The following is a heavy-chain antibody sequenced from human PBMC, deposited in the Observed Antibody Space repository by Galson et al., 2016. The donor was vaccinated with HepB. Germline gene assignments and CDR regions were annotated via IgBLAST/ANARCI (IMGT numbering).Heavy chain of an antibody. CDR3: AKGNIDYLPAAPYA. CDR1: GFTFSSYA. J-gene: IGHJ5*02. Sequence: SLRLSCAASGFTFSSYAMSWFRQAPGKGLDWVSSISGGGDSTFYADSVKGRFSISRDNSKDTLYLQLNSLRADDTAVYYCAKGNIDYLPAAPYAWGQGTRVTVSS. V-gene: IGHV3-23*01. D-gene: IGHD2-2*01. CDR2: ISGGGDST.